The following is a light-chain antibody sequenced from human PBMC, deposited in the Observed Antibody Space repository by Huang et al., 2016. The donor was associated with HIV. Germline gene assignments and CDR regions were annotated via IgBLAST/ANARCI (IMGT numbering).Light chain of an antibody. CDR1: KSVYSSSTSKDY. V-gene: IGKV4-1*01. CDR2: WAS. J-gene: IGKJ1*01. CDR3: QQYYSSPQT. Sequence: DIIMTQSPDSLAVSLGERATLNCRSSKSVYSSSTSKDYMAWFQQRPGQPPRLLLFWASTLEAGVPDRFSGSGSGTHFTLTIANLEAEDAAIYYCQQYYSSPQTFGQGTRVEVK.